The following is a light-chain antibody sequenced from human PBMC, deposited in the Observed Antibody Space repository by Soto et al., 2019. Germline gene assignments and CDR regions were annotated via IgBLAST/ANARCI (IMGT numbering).Light chain of an antibody. J-gene: IGLJ1*01. V-gene: IGLV2-14*01. CDR1: SSDIGDYNY. CDR2: EVS. CDR3: NSYTSSSPYVFGTYV. Sequence: QSVLTQPASVSGSPGQSITISCTGTSSDIGDYNYVSWYQQRPGKAPKLMIYEVSNRPSGVSNRFSGSKSGNTASLTIPGLQAEDEADYYCNSYTSSSPYVFGTYVFGTGTKVT.